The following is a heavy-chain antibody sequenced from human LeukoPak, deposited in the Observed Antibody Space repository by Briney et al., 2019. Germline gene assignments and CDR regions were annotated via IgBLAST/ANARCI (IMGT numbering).Heavy chain of an antibody. CDR2: ISYDGSNK. J-gene: IGHJ4*02. CDR1: GFTFSSYA. CDR3: ARDPNHVLRYFDWVLQYDY. V-gene: IGHV3-30-3*01. Sequence: GGSLRLSCAASGFTFSSYAMHWVRQAPGKGLEWVAVISYDGSNKYYADSVKGRFTISRDNSKNTLYLQMNSLRAEDTAVYYCARDPNHVLRYFDWVLQYDYWGQGTLVTVSS. D-gene: IGHD3-9*01.